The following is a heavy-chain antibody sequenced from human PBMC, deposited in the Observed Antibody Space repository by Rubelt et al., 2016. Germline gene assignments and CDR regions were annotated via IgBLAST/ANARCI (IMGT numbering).Heavy chain of an antibody. J-gene: IGHJ4*02. CDR1: GGSISSYY. CDR3: ARDGLDGGTDY. D-gene: IGHD4-23*01. CDR2: IYYSGST. Sequence: QVQLQESGPGLVKPSETLSLTCTVSGGSISSYYWSWIRQPPGKGLEWIGYIYYSGSTNYNPSLKSRFTISVDTSKNQFSLKLSSVTAADTAVYYCARDGLDGGTDYWGQGTLVTVSS. V-gene: IGHV4-59*12.